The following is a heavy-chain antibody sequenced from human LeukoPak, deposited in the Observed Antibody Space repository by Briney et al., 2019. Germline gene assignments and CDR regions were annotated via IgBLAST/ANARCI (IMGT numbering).Heavy chain of an antibody. V-gene: IGHV4-39*07. D-gene: IGHD6-6*01. CDR1: GGSISSSSYY. Sequence: SETLSLTCTVSGGSISSSSYYWGWIRQPPGKGLEWIGSIYYSGSTYYNPSLKSRVTISVDTSKNQLSLKLSSVTAADTAVYYCASVVAARRYYYYYYMDVWGKGTTVTVSS. J-gene: IGHJ6*03. CDR3: ASVVAARRYYYYYYMDV. CDR2: IYYSGST.